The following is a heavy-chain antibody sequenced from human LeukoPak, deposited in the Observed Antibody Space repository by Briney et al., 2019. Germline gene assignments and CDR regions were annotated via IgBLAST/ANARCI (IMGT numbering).Heavy chain of an antibody. CDR2: IYYSGST. V-gene: IGHV4-61*01. CDR1: GGSVSSGSYY. J-gene: IGHJ5*02. CDR3: ARGESDIVVVPAYHWFDP. Sequence: SETLSLTCTVSGGSVSSGSYYWSWIRQPPGKGLEWIGYIYYSGSTNYNPSLKSRVTISVDTSKNQFSLKLSSVTAADTAVYYCARGESDIVVVPAYHWFDPWGQGTLVTVSS. D-gene: IGHD2-2*01.